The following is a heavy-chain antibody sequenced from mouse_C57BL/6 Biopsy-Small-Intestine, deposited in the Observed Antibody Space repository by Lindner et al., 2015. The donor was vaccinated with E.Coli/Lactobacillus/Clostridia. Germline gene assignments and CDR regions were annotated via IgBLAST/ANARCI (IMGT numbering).Heavy chain of an antibody. D-gene: IGHD2-1*01. CDR3: ARRTKIYYGNSPFAY. J-gene: IGHJ3*01. V-gene: IGHV1-14*01. CDR1: GYTFTSYT. Sequence: VQLQESGPELVKPGASVKMSCKASGYTFTSYTMHWVKQKPGQGLEWIGYINPYNDGTKYNEKFKGKATLTSDKSSSTAYMELSSLTSEDSAVYYCARRTKIYYGNSPFAYWGQGTLVTVSA. CDR2: INPYNDGT.